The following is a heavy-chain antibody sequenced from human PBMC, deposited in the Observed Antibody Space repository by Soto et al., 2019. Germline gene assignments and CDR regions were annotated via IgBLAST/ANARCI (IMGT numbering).Heavy chain of an antibody. D-gene: IGHD3-22*01. Sequence: QVQLQESGPGLVKPSETLSLTCTVSGGSISSYYWSWIRQPPGKGLEWIGYIYSSESTNYNPSLKIIVDISVDTTNNHFSLRLGSVTAADTAVYYCARADYDTSGYSLGPWGQGTMVTVSS. CDR2: IYSSEST. CDR3: ARADYDTSGYSLGP. V-gene: IGHV4-59*12. J-gene: IGHJ5*02. CDR1: GGSISSYY.